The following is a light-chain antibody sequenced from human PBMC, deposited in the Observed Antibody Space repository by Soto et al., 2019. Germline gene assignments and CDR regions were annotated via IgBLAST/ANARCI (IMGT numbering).Light chain of an antibody. Sequence: DIQMTQSPSTLSASVGDRVTITCRASQSITDWLAWYQQKPGKAPKLLIYKASSLESGVPSRFSGGGSGTEFTLTISSLQPDDFASYYCQHYITYPYTFGQGTKLEI. J-gene: IGKJ2*01. CDR1: QSITDW. CDR2: KAS. V-gene: IGKV1-5*03. CDR3: QHYITYPYT.